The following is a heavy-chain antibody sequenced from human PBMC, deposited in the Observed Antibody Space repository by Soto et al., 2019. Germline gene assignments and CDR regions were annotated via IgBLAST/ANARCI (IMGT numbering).Heavy chain of an antibody. V-gene: IGHV4-34*01. CDR1: GGSFSVYY. CDR2: NNHRGST. CDR3: ARLKTYDVLNKSDY. D-gene: IGHD3-9*01. Sequence: PSKTLSLTCAVYGGSFSVYYWSWIRQPPRKELERHGENNHRGSTNEHPSHKSRVTISVYTSKNQFYLKLNAVTAADTAVYYCARLKTYDVLNKSDYWGQG. J-gene: IGHJ4*02.